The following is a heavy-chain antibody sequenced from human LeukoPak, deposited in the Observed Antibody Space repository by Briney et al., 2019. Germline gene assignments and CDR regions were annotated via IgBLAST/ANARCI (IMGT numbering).Heavy chain of an antibody. V-gene: IGHV4-59*01. J-gene: IGHJ3*02. Sequence: PSETLSLTCTVSGGSISSYYWSWIRQPPGKGLEWIGYIYYSGSTNYNPSLKSRVTISVDTSENQFSLKLSSVTAADTAVYYCASRHDYYGSGSYYSDAFDIWGQGTMVTVSS. D-gene: IGHD3-10*01. CDR2: IYYSGST. CDR1: GGSISSYY. CDR3: ASRHDYYGSGSYYSDAFDI.